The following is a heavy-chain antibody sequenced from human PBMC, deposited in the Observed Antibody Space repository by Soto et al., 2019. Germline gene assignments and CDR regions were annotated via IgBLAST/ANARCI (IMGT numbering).Heavy chain of an antibody. Sequence: SETLSLTCAVSGYSISSGYYWGWIRQPPGKGLEWIGEITNSGYTNYNPSLKNRVTILIDRSKNHFSLKVTSVTAADTAVYYCARGLEYFQHWGQGTLVTVSS. CDR2: ITNSGYT. CDR3: ARGLEYFQH. J-gene: IGHJ1*01. CDR1: GYSISSGYY. V-gene: IGHV4-38-2*01.